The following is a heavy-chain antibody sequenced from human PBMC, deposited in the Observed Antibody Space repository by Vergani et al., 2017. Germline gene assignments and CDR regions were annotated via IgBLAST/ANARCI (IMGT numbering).Heavy chain of an antibody. CDR1: GGSISSSSYY. CDR3: ARHTSPRSWVVVADYYYYYGMDV. D-gene: IGHD2-15*01. V-gene: IGHV4-39*01. CDR2: IYYSGST. Sequence: VQLVESGPGLVKPSETLSLTCTVSGGSISSSSYYWGWIRQPPGKGLGWIGSIYYSGSTYYNPSRKSRVTISVDTSKNQFSLKLSSVTAADTAVYYCARHTSPRSWVVVADYYYYYGMDVWGQGP. J-gene: IGHJ6*02.